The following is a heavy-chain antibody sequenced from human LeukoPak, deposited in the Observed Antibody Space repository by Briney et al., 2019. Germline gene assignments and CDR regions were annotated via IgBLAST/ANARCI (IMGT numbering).Heavy chain of an antibody. J-gene: IGHJ3*02. V-gene: IGHV1-18*01. CDR1: GYTFTSYG. CDR2: ISAYNGNT. CDR3: ARGGRITMIVVYHAFDI. D-gene: IGHD3-22*01. Sequence: ASMKVSCKASGYTFTSYGISWVRQAPGQGLEWMGWISAYNGNTNYAQKLQGRVTMTTDTSTSTAYMELRSLRSDDTAVYYCARGGRITMIVVYHAFDIWGQGTMVTVSS.